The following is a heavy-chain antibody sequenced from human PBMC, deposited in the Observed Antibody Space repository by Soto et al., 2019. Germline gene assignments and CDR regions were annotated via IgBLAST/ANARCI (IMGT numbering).Heavy chain of an antibody. Sequence: QVQLVESGGGVVQPGRSLRLSCAASGFTFSSYGMHWVRQAPGKGLEWVAVIWYDGSNKYYADSVKGRFTISRDNSKNPLYLQMNSLRAEDTAVYYCARDNSGTNGDYCFDYWGQGTLVTVSS. J-gene: IGHJ4*02. CDR2: IWYDGSNK. CDR3: ARDNSGTNGDYCFDY. CDR1: GFTFSSYG. V-gene: IGHV3-33*01. D-gene: IGHD1-26*01.